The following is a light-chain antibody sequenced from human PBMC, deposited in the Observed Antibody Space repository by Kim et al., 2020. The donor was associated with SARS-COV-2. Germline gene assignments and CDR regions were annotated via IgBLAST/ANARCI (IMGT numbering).Light chain of an antibody. V-gene: IGLV3-1*01. Sequence: SVSPGQTASITCSGDKLADRYVSWYQQKPGQSPILVIYQDSKRSSGIPERFSGSNSGTTATLTISGTQALDGADYYCQAWDSSTAFFGGGTQLTVL. CDR2: QDS. CDR3: QAWDSSTAF. J-gene: IGLJ2*01. CDR1: KLADRY.